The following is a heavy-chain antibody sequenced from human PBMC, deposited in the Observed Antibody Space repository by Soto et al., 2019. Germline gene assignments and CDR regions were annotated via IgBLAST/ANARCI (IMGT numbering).Heavy chain of an antibody. CDR2: IYSGGST. CDR1: GFTVSSNY. D-gene: IGHD3-22*01. J-gene: IGHJ3*02. V-gene: IGHV3-53*01. CDR3: ARNYDSTAGGAFDI. Sequence: EVQLVESEGGLIQPGGSLRLSCAASGFTVSSNYMSWVRQAPGKGLEWVSVIYSGGSTYYADSVKGRFTISRDNSKNTLYLQMNSLRAEDTAVYYCARNYDSTAGGAFDIWGQGTMVTVSS.